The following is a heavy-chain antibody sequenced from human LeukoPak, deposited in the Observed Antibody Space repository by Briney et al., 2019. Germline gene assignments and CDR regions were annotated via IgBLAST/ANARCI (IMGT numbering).Heavy chain of an antibody. V-gene: IGHV3-33*06. CDR1: GFTFSIYG. J-gene: IGHJ4*02. D-gene: IGHD6-19*01. CDR3: AKDLGSGWYGYFDY. Sequence: PGGSLRLSCAASGFTFSIYGMHWVRQAPGKGLEWVAVIWYDGSNKYCADSVKGRFTISRDNSKNTLYLQMNSLRAEDTAVYYCAKDLGSGWYGYFDYWGQGTLVTVSS. CDR2: IWYDGSNK.